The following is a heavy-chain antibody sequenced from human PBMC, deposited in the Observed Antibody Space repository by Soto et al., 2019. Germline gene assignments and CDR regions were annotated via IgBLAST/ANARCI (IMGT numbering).Heavy chain of an antibody. CDR2: IWYDGSKI. V-gene: IGHV3-33*01. J-gene: IGHJ6*01. D-gene: IGHD6-13*01. CDR3: ARPLEQHQLGFGMDV. CDR1: GFTFSSYG. Sequence: QVQLVQSGGGVVQPGGSLRLSCAASGFTFSSYGMHWVRQAPGKGLEWVAVIWYDGSKIYYADSVKGRFTISRDNSKSTLYLQMNSLRAEDTAVYYCARPLEQHQLGFGMDVWGQGSRSPSPQ.